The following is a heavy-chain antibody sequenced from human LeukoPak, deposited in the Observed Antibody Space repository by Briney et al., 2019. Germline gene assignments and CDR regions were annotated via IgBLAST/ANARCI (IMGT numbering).Heavy chain of an antibody. CDR3: ARVNYDFWSGPRGWFDP. Sequence: SETLSLTCAVYGGSFSGYYWSWIRQPPGKGLEWIWEINHSGSTNYNPSLKSRVTISVDTSKHQFSLKLSSVTAADTAVYYCARVNYDFWSGPRGWFDPWGQGTLVTVSS. J-gene: IGHJ5*02. CDR1: GGSFSGYY. CDR2: INHSGST. D-gene: IGHD3-3*01. V-gene: IGHV4-34*01.